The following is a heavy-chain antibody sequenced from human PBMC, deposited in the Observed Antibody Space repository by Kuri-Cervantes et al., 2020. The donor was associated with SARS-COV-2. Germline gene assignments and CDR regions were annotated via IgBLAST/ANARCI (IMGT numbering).Heavy chain of an antibody. CDR1: GFIFSDYY. D-gene: IGHD7-27*01. CDR2: IGPSGTTK. V-gene: IGHV3-11*04. J-gene: IGHJ4*02. Sequence: GESLRLSCTASGFIFSDYYMTWIRQAPGKGLEWVSNIGPSGTTKYYADSVKGRFTISRDNAKNSLYLQMSSLRAEDTAVCYCARDLRLGKSLDYWGQGTLVTVSS. CDR3: ARDLRLGKSLDY.